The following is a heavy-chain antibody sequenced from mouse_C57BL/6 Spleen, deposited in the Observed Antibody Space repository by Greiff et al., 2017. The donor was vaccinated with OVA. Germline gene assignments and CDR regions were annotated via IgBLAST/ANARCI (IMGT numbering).Heavy chain of an antibody. CDR1: GYSITSGYY. D-gene: IGHD1-1*01. CDR3: ARDGYYGSSLDY. V-gene: IGHV3-6*01. CDR2: ISYDGSN. Sequence: EVKLVESGPGLVKPSQSLSLTCSVTGYSITSGYYWNWIRQFPGNKLEWMGYISYDGSNNYNPSLKNRISITRDTSKNQFFLKLNSVTTEDTATYYCARDGYYGSSLDYWGQGTTLTVSS. J-gene: IGHJ2*01.